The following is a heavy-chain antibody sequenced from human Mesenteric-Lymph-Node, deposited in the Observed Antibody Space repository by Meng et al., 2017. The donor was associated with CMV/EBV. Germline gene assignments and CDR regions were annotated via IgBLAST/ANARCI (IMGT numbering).Heavy chain of an antibody. CDR1: GYTFTSYD. D-gene: IGHD2-15*01. CDR2: INPSRGNT. V-gene: IGHV1-46*01. CDR3: TRERLATCYFDY. Sequence: ASVKVSCKASGYTFTSYDINWVRQATGQGLEWVGIINPSRGNTDYAPRFRGRVTMTTDTSTSAVYMELSSLRSEDTAVYYCTRERLATCYFDYWGQGTLVTVSS. J-gene: IGHJ4*02.